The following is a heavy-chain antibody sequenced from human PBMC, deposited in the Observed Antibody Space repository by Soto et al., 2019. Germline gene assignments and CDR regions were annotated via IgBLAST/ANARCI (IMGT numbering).Heavy chain of an antibody. D-gene: IGHD3-9*01. Sequence: HPGGSLRLSCAASGFTFSSYAMSWVRQAPGKGLEWVSAISGSGGSTYYADSVKGRFTISRDNSNNTLYLHMNNLRAEDTAVYYCARSTYYDILTGSYYYYAMDVWGQGTTVTVYS. V-gene: IGHV3-23*01. CDR3: ARSTYYDILTGSYYYYAMDV. CDR1: GFTFSSYA. J-gene: IGHJ6*02. CDR2: ISGSGGST.